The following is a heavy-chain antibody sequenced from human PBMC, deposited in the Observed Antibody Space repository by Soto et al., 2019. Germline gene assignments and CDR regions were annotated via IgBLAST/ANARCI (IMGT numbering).Heavy chain of an antibody. D-gene: IGHD6-19*01. J-gene: IGHJ6*02. CDR2: INPNSGGT. CDR3: ARDIGYSSGWYYYYGMHV. CDR1: GYTFTGYY. Sequence: ASVKVSCKASGYTFTGYYMHWVRQAPGQGLEWMGWINPNSGGTNYAQKFQGWVTMTRDTSISTAYMELSRLRSDDTAVYYCARDIGYSSGWYYYYGMHVWGQGTTVTVSS. V-gene: IGHV1-2*04.